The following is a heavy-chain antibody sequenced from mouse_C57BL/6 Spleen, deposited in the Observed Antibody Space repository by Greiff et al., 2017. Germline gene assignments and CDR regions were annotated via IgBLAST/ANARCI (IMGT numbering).Heavy chain of an antibody. Sequence: QVQLQQSGAELMKPGASVKLSCKATGYTFTGYWIEWVKQRPGHGLEWIGEILPGSGSTNYNEKFKGKATFTADTSSNTAYMQLSSLTTEDSAIYYCARAMTTVVATDYYAMDYWGQGTSVTVSS. CDR1: GYTFTGYW. D-gene: IGHD1-1*01. CDR2: ILPGSGST. J-gene: IGHJ4*01. V-gene: IGHV1-9*01. CDR3: ARAMTTVVATDYYAMDY.